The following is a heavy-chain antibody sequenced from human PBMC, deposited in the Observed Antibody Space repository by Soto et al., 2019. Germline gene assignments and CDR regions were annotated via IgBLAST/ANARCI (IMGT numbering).Heavy chain of an antibody. D-gene: IGHD3-22*01. J-gene: IGHJ4*02. Sequence: PSETLSLTCSVSGGSVSSGSYYWSWLRQPPGQGLEWIGYIYHSGSTNYNPSLENRVTIALDTSKNQFSLKLRSVTAADTALYYCARGYYDSSAYYFRGFDFWGQGILVTVSS. V-gene: IGHV4-61*01. CDR2: IYHSGST. CDR3: ARGYYDSSAYYFRGFDF. CDR1: GGSVSSGSYY.